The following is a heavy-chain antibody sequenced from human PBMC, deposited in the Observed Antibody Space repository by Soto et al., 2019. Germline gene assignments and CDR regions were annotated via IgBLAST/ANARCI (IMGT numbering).Heavy chain of an antibody. J-gene: IGHJ4*02. Sequence: QVQLVESGGGVVQPGRSLRLSCAASGFTFTNYGIHWVRQGPGKGLEWVAFISYDGTNKYYADSVKGQFTISRDNSRNTLYLQMNSLRDEDTAVYYCARAGFAMATSDSWGQGTLVTVSS. D-gene: IGHD5-18*01. CDR1: GFTFTNYG. CDR3: ARAGFAMATSDS. V-gene: IGHV3-30*03. CDR2: ISYDGTNK.